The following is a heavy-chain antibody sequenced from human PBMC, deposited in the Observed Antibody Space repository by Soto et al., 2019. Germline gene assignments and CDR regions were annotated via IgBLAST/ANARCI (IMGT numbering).Heavy chain of an antibody. D-gene: IGHD3-3*01. Sequence: SETLSLTCTVSGGSISSGGYYWCWIRQHPGKGLEWIGYIYYSGSTYYNPSPKSRVTISVDTSKNQFSLKLSSVTAADTAVYYCARYPPWGFWSGYRLDAFDIWGQGTMVTVPS. CDR3: ARYPPWGFWSGYRLDAFDI. J-gene: IGHJ3*02. CDR1: GGSISSGGYY. CDR2: IYYSGST. V-gene: IGHV4-31*03.